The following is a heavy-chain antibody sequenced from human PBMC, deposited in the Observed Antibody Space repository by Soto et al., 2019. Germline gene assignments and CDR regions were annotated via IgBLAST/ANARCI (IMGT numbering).Heavy chain of an antibody. CDR3: AREAGDYGHPYFDY. CDR1: GDTFSSYA. V-gene: IGHV1-69*01. Sequence: QLVQSGPEVKKPGSSVKVSCKSVGDTFSSYAVSWVRQAPGQGLEWMGGIIPTFGTVNYAQKFQGRATITADESTRLSYMELSSLKSEDTAVYYCAREAGDYGHPYFDYWSQGTLISVSS. J-gene: IGHJ4*02. D-gene: IGHD3-10*01. CDR2: IIPTFGTV.